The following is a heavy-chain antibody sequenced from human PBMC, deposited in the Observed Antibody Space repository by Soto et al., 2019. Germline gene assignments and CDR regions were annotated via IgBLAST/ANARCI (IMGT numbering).Heavy chain of an antibody. D-gene: IGHD6-13*01. J-gene: IGHJ6*02. CDR2: IYPGDSDT. V-gene: IGHV5-51*01. Sequence: EVQLVQSGAEVKKPGESLKISCKGSGYSFTTYWIGWVRQMPGKGLEGMVIIYPGDSDTRYSPSFQGQVTSSADKSINATYLPWSSLKASDTAIYYCARQASAGKNYCAMDVCGQGTTVTVSS. CDR3: ARQASAGKNYCAMDV. CDR1: GYSFTTYW.